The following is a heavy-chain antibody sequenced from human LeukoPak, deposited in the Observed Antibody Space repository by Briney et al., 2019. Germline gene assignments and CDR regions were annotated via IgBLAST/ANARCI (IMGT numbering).Heavy chain of an antibody. CDR1: GFTFSSYE. CDR3: ARWRWRLLWNWFAP. Sequence: PGGSLRLSCAASGFTFSSYEMNWVRQAPGKGLEWIGEINDSGSTNYNPSLKSRVTISVDTSKNQFSLKLTSVTAADTAVYYCARWRWRLLWNWFAPWGQGTLVTVSS. CDR2: INDSGST. V-gene: IGHV4-34*01. J-gene: IGHJ5*02. D-gene: IGHD2-21*02.